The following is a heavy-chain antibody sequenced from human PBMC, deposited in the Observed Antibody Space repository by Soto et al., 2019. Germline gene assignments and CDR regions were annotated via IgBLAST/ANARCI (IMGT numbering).Heavy chain of an antibody. CDR1: GFTFSSYA. J-gene: IGHJ3*02. V-gene: IGHV3-23*01. Sequence: PGGSLRLSCAASGFTFSSYAMSWVRQAPGKGLEWVSAISGSGGSTYYADSVKGRFTISRDDSKNTLYLQMNSLRAEDTAVYYCAKGCSSGWGAFDIWGQGTMVTVSS. CDR2: ISGSGGST. CDR3: AKGCSSGWGAFDI. D-gene: IGHD6-19*01.